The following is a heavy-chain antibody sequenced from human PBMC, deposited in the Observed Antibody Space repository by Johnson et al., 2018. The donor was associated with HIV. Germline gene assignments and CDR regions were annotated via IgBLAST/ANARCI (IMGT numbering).Heavy chain of an antibody. Sequence: DVQLVESGGGLVKPGGSLRLSCAASGFTFSNAWMSWVRQAPGKGLEWVGRIKRKSDGGTTDYAAPVKGRFTISRDDSKNTLYMQMNSLKNEDTAVYYCTSLRDDAFDIWGQGTMVTLSS. CDR2: IKRKSDGGTT. J-gene: IGHJ3*02. CDR3: TSLRDDAFDI. CDR1: GFTFSNAW. V-gene: IGHV3-15*01.